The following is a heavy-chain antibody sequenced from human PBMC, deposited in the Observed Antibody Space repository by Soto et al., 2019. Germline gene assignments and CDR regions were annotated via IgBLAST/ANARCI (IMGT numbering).Heavy chain of an antibody. D-gene: IGHD4-4*01. V-gene: IGHV5-10-1*01. CDR3: ARRLTVTTRDYYYCGTDV. J-gene: IGHJ6*02. Sequence: GESLKISCKGSGYSFTSYWISWVRQMPGKGLEWMGRIDPSDSYTNYSPSFQGHVTISADKSISTAYLQWSSLKASDTAMYYCARRLTVTTRDYYYCGTDVWGQSTTVTLSS. CDR2: IDPSDSYT. CDR1: GYSFTSYW.